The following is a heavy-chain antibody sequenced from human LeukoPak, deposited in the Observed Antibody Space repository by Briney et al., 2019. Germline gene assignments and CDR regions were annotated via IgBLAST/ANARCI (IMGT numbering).Heavy chain of an antibody. J-gene: IGHJ4*02. Sequence: SETLSLTCTVSGGPISSYYWSWIRQPPGKGLEWIGYIYYSGSTNYNPSLKSRVTISVDTSKNQFSLKLSSVTAADTAVYYCARRIDSSGFEDYWGQGTLVTVSS. D-gene: IGHD3-22*01. CDR3: ARRIDSSGFEDY. CDR2: IYYSGST. CDR1: GGPISSYY. V-gene: IGHV4-59*01.